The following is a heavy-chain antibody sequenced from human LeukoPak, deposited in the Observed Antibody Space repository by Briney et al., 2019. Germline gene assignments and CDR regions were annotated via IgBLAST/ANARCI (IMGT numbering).Heavy chain of an antibody. D-gene: IGHD4-17*01. CDR2: IYWNDDK. J-gene: IGHJ3*02. CDR1: GLSLSTNGVG. V-gene: IGHV2-5*01. CDR3: AHRRGSTVTDAFDI. Sequence: SGPTLVNPTQTLTLTCTFSGLSLSTNGVGVGWIRQPPGKALEWLALIYWNDDKRYSPSLKSRLTITKDTSKNQVVLTMANMDPVDTATYYCAHRRGSTVTDAFDIWGQGTMVTVSS.